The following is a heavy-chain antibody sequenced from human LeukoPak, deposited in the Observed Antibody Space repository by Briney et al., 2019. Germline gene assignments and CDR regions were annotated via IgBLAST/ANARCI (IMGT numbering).Heavy chain of an antibody. V-gene: IGHV3-23*01. CDR2: ISGAGGRT. CDR1: GFSLSTYA. CDR3: AKDPASFDY. J-gene: IGHJ4*02. Sequence: PGGSLRLSCAASGFSLSTYAMSWVRQAPGKGPEWVSAISGAGGRTYYADSVKGRFTISRDNSKNTLYLQMDSLRAEDTAVYYCAKDPASFDYWGQGTLVTVSS.